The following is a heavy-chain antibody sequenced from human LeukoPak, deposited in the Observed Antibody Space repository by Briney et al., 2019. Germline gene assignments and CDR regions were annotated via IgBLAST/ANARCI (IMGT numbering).Heavy chain of an antibody. D-gene: IGHD4-23*01. CDR2: IYYSGST. V-gene: IGHV4-30-4*07. Sequence: SETLSLTCAVSGGSISSGGYSWSWIRQPPGKGLEWIGYIYYSGSTYYNPSLKSRVTISVDTSKNQFSLKLSSVTAADTAVYYCARKPSLSTVVRRGFDYWGQGTLVTVSS. CDR1: GGSISSGGYS. J-gene: IGHJ4*02. CDR3: ARKPSLSTVVRRGFDY.